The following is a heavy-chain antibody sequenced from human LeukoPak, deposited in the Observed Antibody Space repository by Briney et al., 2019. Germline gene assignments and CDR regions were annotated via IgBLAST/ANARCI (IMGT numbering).Heavy chain of an antibody. CDR2: INQDGSET. Sequence: GGSLRLSCAASGFTFRKYWMSWVRQAPGKGLEWVANINQDGSETYYADSVKGRFTISRDNAKNSLYLQMNSLRAEDTAVYYCARHYRWFGELFNYWGQGTLVTVSS. CDR3: ARHYRWFGELFNY. V-gene: IGHV3-7*01. D-gene: IGHD3-10*01. CDR1: GFTFRKYW. J-gene: IGHJ4*02.